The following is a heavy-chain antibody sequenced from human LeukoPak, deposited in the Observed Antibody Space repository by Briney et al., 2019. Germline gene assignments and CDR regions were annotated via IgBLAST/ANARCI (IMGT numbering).Heavy chain of an antibody. CDR2: ISSNGGST. CDR3: ASTTVTTHDAFDI. Sequence: PGGSLRLSCAGSGFTFSSYAMHWVRQAPGKGLEYVSAISSNGGSTYYANSVKGRFTISRDNSKNTLYLQMGSLRAEDMAVYYCASTTVTTHDAFDIWGQGTMVTVSS. CDR1: GFTFSSYA. V-gene: IGHV3-64*01. D-gene: IGHD4-11*01. J-gene: IGHJ3*02.